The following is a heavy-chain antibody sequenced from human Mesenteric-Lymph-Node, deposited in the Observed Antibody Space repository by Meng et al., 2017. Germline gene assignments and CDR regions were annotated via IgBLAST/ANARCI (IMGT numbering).Heavy chain of an antibody. J-gene: IGHJ4*02. Sequence: QVQPQESGPGLVQPSQTLSLTCTVSGGSISSGDYYWSWIRQPPGKGLEWIGYIYYSGSTYSNASLKSRVTISIDRSKNQFSLKLSSVTAADTAVYYCARGSRLRKLDYWGQGTLVTVSS. CDR3: ARGSRLRKLDY. D-gene: IGHD5-12*01. CDR1: GGSISSGDYY. CDR2: IYYSGST. V-gene: IGHV4-30-4*01.